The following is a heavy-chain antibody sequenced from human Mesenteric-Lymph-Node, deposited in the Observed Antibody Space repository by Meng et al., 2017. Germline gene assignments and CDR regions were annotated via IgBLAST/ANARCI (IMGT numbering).Heavy chain of an antibody. Sequence: GESLKISCAASGFTFSRYEMNWVRQAPGKGLEWVSYIGSSGTTIYYADSVKGRFTISRDNSKNTLYLQMNSLRAEDTAVYYCASYGGAFDYWGQGTLVTVSS. CDR2: IGSSGTTI. CDR3: ASYGGAFDY. CDR1: GFTFSRYE. V-gene: IGHV3-48*01. D-gene: IGHD4-23*01. J-gene: IGHJ4*02.